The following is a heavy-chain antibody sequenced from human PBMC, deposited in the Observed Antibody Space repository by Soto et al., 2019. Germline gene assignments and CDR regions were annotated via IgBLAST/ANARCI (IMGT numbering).Heavy chain of an antibody. J-gene: IGHJ4*02. V-gene: IGHV3-23*01. CDR2: IIGSGGST. Sequence: GSLRLSCAVSGFTFSSYAMSWVRQAPGKGLELVFGIIGSGGSTYSADSVKGRFTISRDNSKITLYLQMNSLRVEDTAVYYCAKDRKSGSGWYWDYWGQGTLVTVSS. D-gene: IGHD6-19*01. CDR3: AKDRKSGSGWYWDY. CDR1: GFTFSSYA.